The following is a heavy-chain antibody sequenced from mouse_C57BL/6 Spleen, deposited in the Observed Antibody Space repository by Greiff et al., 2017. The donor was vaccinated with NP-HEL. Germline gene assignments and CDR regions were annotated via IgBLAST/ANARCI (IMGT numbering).Heavy chain of an antibody. D-gene: IGHD2-4*01. CDR1: GYAFSSYW. CDR3: LYYDVYYFDY. CDR2: IYPGDGDT. V-gene: IGHV1-80*01. J-gene: IGHJ2*01. Sequence: LQESGAELVKPGASVKISCKASGYAFSSYWMNWVKQRPGKGLEWIGQIYPGDGDTNYNGKFKGKATLTADKSSSTAYMQLSSLTSEDSAVYFCLYYDVYYFDYWGQGTTLTVSS.